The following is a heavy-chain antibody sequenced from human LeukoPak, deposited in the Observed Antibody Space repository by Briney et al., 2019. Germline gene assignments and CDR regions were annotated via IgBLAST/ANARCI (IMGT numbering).Heavy chain of an antibody. CDR2: IKSKTDGGTT. CDR3: TTEGDCSGGSCYQGY. Sequence: GGSLRLSCAASGFTFSNAWMSWVRQAPGKWLEWVGRIKSKTDGGTTDYAAPVKGRFTVSRDDSKNTLYLQMNSLKTEDTAVYYCTTEGDCSGGSCYQGYWGQGTLVTVSS. D-gene: IGHD2-15*01. CDR1: GFTFSNAW. J-gene: IGHJ4*02. V-gene: IGHV3-15*01.